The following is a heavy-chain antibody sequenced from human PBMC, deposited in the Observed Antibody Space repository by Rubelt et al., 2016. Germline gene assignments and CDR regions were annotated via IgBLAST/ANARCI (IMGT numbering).Heavy chain of an antibody. Sequence: QVQLVQSGAEVKKPGASVKVSCKASGYIFTNYHMHWLRQAPGQGLEWIGIINHDGGSTSYAQRFQGRLTLTRDTSTSTVYMELSSLRSEDTAICYCARTGGFDFWGQGALVTVSS. CDR2: INHDGGST. CDR1: GYIFTNYH. V-gene: IGHV1-46*01. D-gene: IGHD1-14*01. J-gene: IGHJ4*02. CDR3: ARTGGFDF.